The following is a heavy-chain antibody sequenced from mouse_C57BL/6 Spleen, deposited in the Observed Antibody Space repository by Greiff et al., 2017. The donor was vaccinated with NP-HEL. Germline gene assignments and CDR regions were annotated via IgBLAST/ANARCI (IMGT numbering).Heavy chain of an antibody. D-gene: IGHD2-3*01. CDR1: GFTFSDFY. Sequence: DVHLVESGGGLVQSGRSLRLSCATSGFTFSDFYMEWVRQAPGKGLEWIAASRNKANDYTTEYSASVKGRFIVSRDTSQSILYLQMNALRAEDTAIYYCARDAPYDGWYWYFDVWGTGTTVTVSS. CDR2: SRNKANDYTT. J-gene: IGHJ1*03. V-gene: IGHV7-1*01. CDR3: ARDAPYDGWYWYFDV.